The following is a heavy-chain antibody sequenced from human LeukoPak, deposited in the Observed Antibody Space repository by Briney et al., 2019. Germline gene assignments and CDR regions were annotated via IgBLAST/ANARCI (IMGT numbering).Heavy chain of an antibody. J-gene: IGHJ4*02. CDR3: AAVWWLPSPYFDY. V-gene: IGHV3-23*01. D-gene: IGHD5-12*01. Sequence: GGSLNLSWAASGFTFSSYAMSWFGQAPGKGLEWVPAISGSGGSTYYADSVKGRFTISRDNSKNTLYLQMNSLRAEDTAVYYCAAVWWLPSPYFDYWGQGTLVTVSS. CDR1: GFTFSSYA. CDR2: ISGSGGST.